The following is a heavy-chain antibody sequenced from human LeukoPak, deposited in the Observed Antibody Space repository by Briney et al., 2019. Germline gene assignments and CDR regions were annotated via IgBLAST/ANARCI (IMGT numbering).Heavy chain of an antibody. CDR1: GGSISSYY. CDR3: ARDREQQLVRFYNAFDI. Sequence: SETLSLTCTVSGGSISSYYWSWIRQPPGKGLEWIGFSHYSGSTNYNSSLKSRVIISVDTSKNQFSLKLSSVTAADTAVYYCARDREQQLVRFYNAFDIWGQGTMVTVSS. D-gene: IGHD6-13*01. V-gene: IGHV4-59*01. J-gene: IGHJ3*02. CDR2: SHYSGST.